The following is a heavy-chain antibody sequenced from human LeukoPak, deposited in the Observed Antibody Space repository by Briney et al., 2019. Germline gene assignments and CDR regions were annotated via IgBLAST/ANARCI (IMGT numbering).Heavy chain of an antibody. V-gene: IGHV3-30-3*01. D-gene: IGHD6-19*01. CDR1: GFTFSSYA. Sequence: PGGSLRLSCAASGFTFSSYAMHWVRQAPGKGLEWVAVISYDGSNKYYADSVKGRFTISRDNSKNTLYLQMNSLRAEDTAVYYCARALSSGWHFDYWGQGTLVTVSS. CDR3: ARALSSGWHFDY. CDR2: ISYDGSNK. J-gene: IGHJ4*02.